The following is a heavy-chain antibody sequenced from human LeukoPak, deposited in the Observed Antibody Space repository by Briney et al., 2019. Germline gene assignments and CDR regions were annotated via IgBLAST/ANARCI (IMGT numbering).Heavy chain of an antibody. CDR1: GGTFSSYA. D-gene: IGHD1-26*01. CDR3: AHSSYYLSGAYYYMDV. J-gene: IGHJ6*03. CDR2: ISAYNGNT. V-gene: IGHV1-18*01. Sequence: GASVKVSCKASGGTFSSYAISWVRQAPGQGLEWMGWISAYNGNTNYAQKLQDRVTMTTDTSTSTAYMELRSLRSVDTAIYYCAHSSYYLSGAYYYMDVWGKGTTVTVSS.